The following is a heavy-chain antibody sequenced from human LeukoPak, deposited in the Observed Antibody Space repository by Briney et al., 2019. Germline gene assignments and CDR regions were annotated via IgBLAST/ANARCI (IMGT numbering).Heavy chain of an antibody. CDR3: ARDYGGNSNYYYYGMDV. J-gene: IGHJ6*02. D-gene: IGHD4-23*01. CDR2: IYYSGST. Sequence: SETLSLTCTVSGGSISSYYWSWIRQPLGKGLEWIGYIYYSGSTNYNPSLKSRVTISVDTSKNQFSLKLSSVTAADTAVYYCARDYGGNSNYYYYGMDVWGQGTTVTVSS. V-gene: IGHV4-59*01. CDR1: GGSISSYY.